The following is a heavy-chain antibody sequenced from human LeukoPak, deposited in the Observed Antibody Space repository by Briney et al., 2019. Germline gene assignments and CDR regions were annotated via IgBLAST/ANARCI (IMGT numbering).Heavy chain of an antibody. J-gene: IGHJ4*02. CDR1: GFTFSSYA. Sequence: GGSLRLSCAASGFTFSSYAMSWVRQAPGKGLEWVSAISGSGGGTYYADSVKGRFTISRDNSKNTLYLQMNSLRAEDTAVYYCAQTFTLKWELPVWGQGTLVTVSS. CDR3: AQTFTLKWELPV. V-gene: IGHV3-23*01. D-gene: IGHD1-26*01. CDR2: ISGSGGGT.